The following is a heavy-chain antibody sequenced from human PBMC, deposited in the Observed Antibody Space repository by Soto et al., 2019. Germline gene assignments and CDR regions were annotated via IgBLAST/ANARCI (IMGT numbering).Heavy chain of an antibody. J-gene: IGHJ6*02. V-gene: IGHV3-13*01. CDR2: IGTAGDT. CDR3: AGDRKSSGWDSVGMDV. CDR1: GFTFSSYD. Sequence: EVQLVESGGGLVQPGGSLRLSCAASGFTFSSYDMHWVRQATGKGLEWVSAIGTAGDTYYPGSVKGRFTISRENANNSLYLQMNSLRAEDTAVYYCAGDRKSSGWDSVGMDVWGQGTTVTVSS. D-gene: IGHD6-25*01.